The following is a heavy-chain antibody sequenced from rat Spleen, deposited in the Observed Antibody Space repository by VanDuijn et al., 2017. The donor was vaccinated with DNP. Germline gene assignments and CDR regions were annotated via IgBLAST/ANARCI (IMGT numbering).Heavy chain of an antibody. CDR1: GLTFSDYS. CDR2: IIYDGSGA. D-gene: IGHD1-2*01. Sequence: EVQLVESGGGLVQPGRSLKLSCAASGLTFSDYSMAWVRQAPKKGLEWVATIIYDGSGAYYGDSVTGRFTISGDNAKRTLYLQMDSLTSEDTATYYCATHGSIASISTGAMDVWGQGTSVTVSS. J-gene: IGHJ4*01. CDR3: ATHGSIASISTGAMDV. V-gene: IGHV5S10*01.